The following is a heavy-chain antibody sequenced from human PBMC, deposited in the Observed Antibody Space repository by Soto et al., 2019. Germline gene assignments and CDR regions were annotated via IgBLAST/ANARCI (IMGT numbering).Heavy chain of an antibody. D-gene: IGHD2-21*01. CDR2: ISSDGSRT. CDR1: GFTFSSYW. V-gene: IGHV3-74*01. J-gene: IGHJ3*02. Sequence: EVQLVESGGGLVQPGGSLRLSCAASGFTFSSYWMHWVRQAPGKGLVWVSRISSDGSRTNYADSVKGRFTISRDNAKNTLYLQRNSLRDEETAVYSCAGGVRGAYGLDIWGQGTMVTVSS. CDR3: AGGVRGAYGLDI.